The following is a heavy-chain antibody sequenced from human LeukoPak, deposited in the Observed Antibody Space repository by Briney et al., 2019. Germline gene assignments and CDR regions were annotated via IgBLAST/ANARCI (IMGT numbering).Heavy chain of an antibody. CDR1: GFTFSSCG. J-gene: IGHJ4*02. CDR3: ARNSLGGTAYYFDY. V-gene: IGHV3-33*01. CDR2: IWYDGSNK. D-gene: IGHD4-23*01. Sequence: GGSLRLSCAASGFTFSSCGMHWVRQAPGKGLEWVAVIWYDGSNKYYADSVKGRFTISRDNSKNTLYLQMNSLRAEDTAVYYCARNSLGGTAYYFDYWGQGTLVTVSS.